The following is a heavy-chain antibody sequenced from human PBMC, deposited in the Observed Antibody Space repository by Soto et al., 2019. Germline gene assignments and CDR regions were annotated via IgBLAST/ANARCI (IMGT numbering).Heavy chain of an antibody. CDR1: GGTFSSYA. CDR3: ARESPYCSSTSCLPPYYYYGIDV. Sequence: QVQLVQSGAEVKKPGSSVKVSCKASGGTFSSYAISWVRQAPGQGLEWMGGIIPIFGTANYAQKFQDRVTITADKSTSTAYMELSSLSTEDTAVYYCARESPYCSSTSCLPPYYYYGIDVWGQGTTVTVSS. CDR2: IIPIFGTA. J-gene: IGHJ6*02. D-gene: IGHD2-2*01. V-gene: IGHV1-69*06.